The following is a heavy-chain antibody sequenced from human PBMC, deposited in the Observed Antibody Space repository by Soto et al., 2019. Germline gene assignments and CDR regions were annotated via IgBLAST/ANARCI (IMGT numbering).Heavy chain of an antibody. Sequence: RASVKVSCKASGYRFTNHGISWVRQAPGQGLEWMGWISGNDGKTKYARKFQGRVTMTTDTSTSTDYMEMNSLRHDDTAVYYCARDFYPLAYYFDYWGQGTLVTVSS. CDR2: ISGNDGKT. CDR1: GYRFTNHG. V-gene: IGHV1-18*01. CDR3: ARDFYPLAYYFDY. J-gene: IGHJ4*02.